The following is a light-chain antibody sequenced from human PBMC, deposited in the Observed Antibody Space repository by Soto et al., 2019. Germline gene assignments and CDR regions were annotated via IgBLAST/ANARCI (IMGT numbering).Light chain of an antibody. J-gene: IGKJ4*01. V-gene: IGKV3-15*01. CDR1: QRISTT. CDR2: GAS. Sequence: EIVLTQSPVTLSVSPGERATLSCRASQRISTTLVWYQQKPGQAPRLLIYGASTRATGVPARFSGSGSGTEFTLTISSLQSEDFAVYYCQQYNSWVTFGGGTKVEIK. CDR3: QQYNSWVT.